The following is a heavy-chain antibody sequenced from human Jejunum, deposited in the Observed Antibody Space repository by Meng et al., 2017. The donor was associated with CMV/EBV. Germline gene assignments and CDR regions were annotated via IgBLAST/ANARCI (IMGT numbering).Heavy chain of an antibody. Sequence: TSYYWGWIRQPPGKGLEWIGIIFYGGSSCYNTSLKSRLSMSIDPSQSQFSLSLRSMTAADTAVYYCARGACPSNSCNEFGSSAFDIWGPGTMVTVSS. V-gene: IGHV4-39*07. D-gene: IGHD6-13*01. CDR3: ARGACPSNSCNEFGSSAFDI. CDR2: IFYGGSS. J-gene: IGHJ3*02. CDR1: TSYY.